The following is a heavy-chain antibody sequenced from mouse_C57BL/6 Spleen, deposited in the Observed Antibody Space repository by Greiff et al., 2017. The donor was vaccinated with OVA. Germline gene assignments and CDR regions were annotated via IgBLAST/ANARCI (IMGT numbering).Heavy chain of an antibody. D-gene: IGHD1-1*01. V-gene: IGHV1-50*01. Sequence: VQLQQPGAELVKPGASVKLSCKASGYTFTSYWMQWVKQRPGQGLEWIGEIDPSDSYTNYNQKFKGKATLTVDTSSSTAYMQLSSLTSEDSAVYYCANYGSSYSDYWGQGTTLTVSS. CDR3: ANYGSSYSDY. CDR1: GYTFTSYW. CDR2: IDPSDSYT. J-gene: IGHJ2*01.